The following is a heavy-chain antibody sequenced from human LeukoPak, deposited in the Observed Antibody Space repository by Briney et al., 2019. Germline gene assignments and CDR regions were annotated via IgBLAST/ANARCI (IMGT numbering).Heavy chain of an antibody. Sequence: SETLSLTCTVSGGSISDYYWSWIRQPPGKGLDWIGYIYYSGAANYNPSLKSRVTISVDTSKNQFSLKLSSVTAADTAVYYCARHISYYDSPYYFDYWGQGTLVTVSS. CDR3: ARHISYYDSPYYFDY. CDR2: IYYSGAA. D-gene: IGHD3-22*01. CDR1: GGSISDYY. J-gene: IGHJ4*02. V-gene: IGHV4-59*08.